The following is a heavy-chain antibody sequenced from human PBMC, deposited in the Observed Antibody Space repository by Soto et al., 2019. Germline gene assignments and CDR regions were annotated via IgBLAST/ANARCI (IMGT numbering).Heavy chain of an antibody. CDR1: GFTFRSYV. CDR2: TSYDGRDK. CDR3: ARWGKTGGLDV. D-gene: IGHD3-16*01. J-gene: IGHJ4*02. Sequence: QVQLVESGGGVVQPGTSLRVSCVGSGFTFRSYVIHWVRQAPGKGLEWVALTSYDGRDKYYADSVRGRFTISRDNSRNTVALQMDSLKLEDTALYYCARWGKTGGLDVWGQGTLVSVSS. V-gene: IGHV3-30*19.